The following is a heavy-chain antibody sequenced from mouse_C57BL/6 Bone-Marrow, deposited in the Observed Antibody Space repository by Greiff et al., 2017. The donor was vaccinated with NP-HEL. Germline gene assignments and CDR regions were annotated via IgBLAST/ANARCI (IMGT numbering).Heavy chain of an antibody. CDR2: IWSDGST. V-gene: IGHV2-6*03. J-gene: IGHJ3*01. Sequence: QVQLKESGPGLVAPSQSLSITCTVSGFSLTSYGVHWVRQPPGKGLEWLVVIWSDGSTTYNSALKSRLSISKDNSKSQVFLKMNSLQTDDTAMYYCARDYYGSSYSFAYWGQGTLFTVSA. CDR3: ARDYYGSSYSFAY. D-gene: IGHD1-1*01. CDR1: GFSLTSYG.